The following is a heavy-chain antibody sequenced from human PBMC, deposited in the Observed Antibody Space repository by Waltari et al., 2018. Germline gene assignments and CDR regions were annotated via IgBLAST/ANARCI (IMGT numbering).Heavy chain of an antibody. CDR2: ISSRSSYI. Sequence: EVQLVESGGGLVKPGGSLRLSCAASGFTFSSYSMNWVRQAPGKGLEWVSAISSRSSYIYYADVVKGRFTIARDNAKNSLYLQMNSLRAEDTAVYYCAREASGSYYFDYWGQGTLVTVSS. CDR1: GFTFSSYS. J-gene: IGHJ4*02. CDR3: AREASGSYYFDY. D-gene: IGHD1-26*01. V-gene: IGHV3-21*01.